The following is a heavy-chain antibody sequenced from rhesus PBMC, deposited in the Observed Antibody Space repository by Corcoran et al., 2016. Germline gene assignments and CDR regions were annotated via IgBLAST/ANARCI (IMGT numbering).Heavy chain of an antibody. J-gene: IGHJ4*01. Sequence: QVNLQQWGEGQVKPSETLSLTCAVYGCSINNYYWSWIHQTPGKGLELIGNVDGNIVSPNYNPSLKNRVTISKDTSKNQFSLKLNSVTAADTAVYFCVRGPYGANVLDFWGQGVLVTVSS. CDR1: GCSINNYY. V-gene: IGHV4-73*01. D-gene: IGHD4-29*01. CDR2: VDGNIVSP. CDR3: VRGPYGANVLDF.